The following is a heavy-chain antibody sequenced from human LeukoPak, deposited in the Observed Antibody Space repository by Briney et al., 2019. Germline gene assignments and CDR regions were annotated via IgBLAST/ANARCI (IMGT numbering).Heavy chain of an antibody. V-gene: IGHV2-5*02. Sequence: SGPTLVKPTQTLTLTCTFSGFSLSTSGVGVGWIRQPPGKALEWLALIYWDDDKRYSPSLKSRLTITKDTSKNQVVLTMTNMDPVDTATYYCAHIRLGYCSGGSCYSRPFDYWGQGTLVTVSS. CDR2: IYWDDDK. CDR3: AHIRLGYCSGGSCYSRPFDY. J-gene: IGHJ4*02. CDR1: GFSLSTSGVG. D-gene: IGHD2-15*01.